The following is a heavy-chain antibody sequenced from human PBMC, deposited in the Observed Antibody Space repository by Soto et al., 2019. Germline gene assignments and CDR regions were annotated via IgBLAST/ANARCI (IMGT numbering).Heavy chain of an antibody. CDR3: ARAPPPYCTNGVCQIDY. J-gene: IGHJ4*02. CDR1: GYTFTGYY. V-gene: IGHV1-2*02. CDR2: INPNSGGT. Sequence: QVQLVQSGAEVKKPGASVKVSCKASGYTFTGYYMHWVRQAPGQGLEWMGWINPNSGGTNYAQKFQGRVTMTRDTSISTAYMEQSRLRSDDTAVYYCARAPPPYCTNGVCQIDYWGQGTLVTVSS. D-gene: IGHD2-8*01.